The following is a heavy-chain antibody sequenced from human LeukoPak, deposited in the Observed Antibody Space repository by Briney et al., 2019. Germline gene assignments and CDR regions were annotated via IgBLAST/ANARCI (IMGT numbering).Heavy chain of an antibody. CDR2: IKQDGSEK. V-gene: IGHV3-7*01. CDR3: ARGGANYYYYYMDV. J-gene: IGHJ6*03. D-gene: IGHD2-15*01. CDR1: GFTFSSYW. Sequence: GGSLRLSCAASGFTFSSYWMSWVRQAPGKGLEWVANIKQDGSEKYYVDSVKGRFTISRDNAKNSLYLQMNSLRAEDTAVYYCARGGANYYYYYMDVWGEGTTVTVSS.